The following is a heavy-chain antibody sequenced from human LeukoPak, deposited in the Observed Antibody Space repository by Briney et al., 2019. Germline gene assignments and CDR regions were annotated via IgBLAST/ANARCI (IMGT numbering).Heavy chain of an antibody. CDR1: GFTFSSYW. J-gene: IGHJ6*03. CDR2: IKQDGSEK. Sequence: GGSLRLSCAASGFTFSSYWMSWVRQAPGKGLEWVANIKQDGSEKYYVDSVKGRFTISRDNAKNSLYLQMNSLRAEDTAVYYCARGVTIFGVAPVFLPPTYMDVWGKGTTVTVSS. CDR3: ARGVTIFGVAPVFLPPTYMDV. V-gene: IGHV3-7*01. D-gene: IGHD3-3*01.